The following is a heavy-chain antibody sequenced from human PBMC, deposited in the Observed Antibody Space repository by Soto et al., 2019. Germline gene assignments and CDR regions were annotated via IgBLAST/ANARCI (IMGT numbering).Heavy chain of an antibody. Sequence: ASLKRSWKASAYTFTNDGVSWVRQTPGQGLEWMGWISAYNGNINYAQKFRGRVTMTTDTSTSSAYLEVRSLRSDDTAVYYCARSGSSWNLREFDSWGQGTLVTVSS. CDR3: ARSGSSWNLREFDS. CDR2: ISAYNGNI. V-gene: IGHV1-18*01. J-gene: IGHJ4*02. D-gene: IGHD6-13*01. CDR1: AYTFTNDG.